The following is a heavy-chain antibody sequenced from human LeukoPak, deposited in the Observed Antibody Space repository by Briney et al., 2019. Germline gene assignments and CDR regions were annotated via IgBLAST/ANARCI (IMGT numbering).Heavy chain of an antibody. CDR3: ARGLQSHRYYYGMDV. V-gene: IGHV4-30-4*02. CDR1: GGSISSGDYY. CDR2: IYYSGST. Sequence: SETLSLTCTVSGGSISSGDYYWSWIRQPPGKGLEWIGYIYYSGSTYYNPSLKSRVTISVDTSKNQFSLKLSSVTAADTAVYYCARGLQSHRYYYGMDVWGQGTTVTVSS. J-gene: IGHJ6*02.